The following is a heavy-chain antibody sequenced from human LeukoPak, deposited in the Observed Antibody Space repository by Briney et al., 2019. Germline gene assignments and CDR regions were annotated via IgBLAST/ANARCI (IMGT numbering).Heavy chain of an antibody. CDR3: ARDDCSSISCYHNWFDP. CDR1: GFTFSSYW. Sequence: PGGSLRPSCAASGFTFSSYWMSWVRQAPGKGLEWVANIKQDGSEKYYVDSVKGRFTISRDNAKNSLYLQMNSLRAEDTAVYHCARDDCSSISCYHNWFDPWGQGTLVTVSS. V-gene: IGHV3-7*01. CDR2: IKQDGSEK. J-gene: IGHJ5*02. D-gene: IGHD2-2*01.